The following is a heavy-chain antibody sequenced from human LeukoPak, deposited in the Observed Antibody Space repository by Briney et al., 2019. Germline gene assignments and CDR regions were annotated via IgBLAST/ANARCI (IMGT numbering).Heavy chain of an antibody. Sequence: GGSLRLSCAASGFSFSSYGMHWVRQAPGKGLEWVVFIRYDGTNKYYADYVKGRITISRDNSKNTLFLQMNSLRAEDTAVYYCARGEDFDYWGQGALVTVSS. J-gene: IGHJ4*02. CDR2: IRYDGTNK. V-gene: IGHV3-30*02. CDR1: GFSFSSYG. CDR3: ARGEDFDY.